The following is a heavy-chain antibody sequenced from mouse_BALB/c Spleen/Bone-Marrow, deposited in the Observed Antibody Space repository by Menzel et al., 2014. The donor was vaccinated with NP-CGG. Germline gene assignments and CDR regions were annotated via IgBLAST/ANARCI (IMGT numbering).Heavy chain of an antibody. CDR2: ILPGSGST. J-gene: IGHJ1*01. CDR1: GYTFSSYW. Sequence: QVQLQQSGAELMKPGASVKISCKATGYTFSSYWIEWVKQRPGHGLEWIGEILPGSGSTNYNEKFKGKATFTADTSSNPAYMQLSSLTSEASPVYYWAGGGGRGGYWYFDVWGAGTTVTVSS. V-gene: IGHV1-9*01. CDR3: AGGGGRGGYWYFDV.